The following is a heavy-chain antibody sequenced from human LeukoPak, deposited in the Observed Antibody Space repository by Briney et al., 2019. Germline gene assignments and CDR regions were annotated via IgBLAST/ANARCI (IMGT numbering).Heavy chain of an antibody. CDR3: ARRQVVGYYYYGMDV. CDR1: GGSISSYY. Sequence: SSETLSLTCTVSGGSISSYYWRWIRQPAGKGLEWIGRIYTSGSTNYNPSLKSRVTMSVDTSKNQFSLKLSSVTAADTAVYYCARRQVVGYYYYGMDVWGQGTTVTVSS. V-gene: IGHV4-4*07. D-gene: IGHD2-2*01. J-gene: IGHJ6*02. CDR2: IYTSGST.